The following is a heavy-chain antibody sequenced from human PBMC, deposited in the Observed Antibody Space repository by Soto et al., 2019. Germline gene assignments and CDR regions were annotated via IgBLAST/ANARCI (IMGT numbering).Heavy chain of an antibody. V-gene: IGHV2-5*01. CDR3: AHRVLRTVFGLVTTTAIYFDF. D-gene: IGHD3-3*01. CDR1: GFSLTTSGVG. J-gene: IGHJ4*02. Sequence: QITLNESGPTVVRPTETLTLTCRFSGFSLTTSGVGVGWVRQSPGKAPEWLALIYWYDDKRYSETLKSRLTLAKNTPKYQVVLTVANLDPTDTATYYCAHRVLRTVFGLVTTTAIYFDFWGQGTPVAVSS. CDR2: IYWYDDK.